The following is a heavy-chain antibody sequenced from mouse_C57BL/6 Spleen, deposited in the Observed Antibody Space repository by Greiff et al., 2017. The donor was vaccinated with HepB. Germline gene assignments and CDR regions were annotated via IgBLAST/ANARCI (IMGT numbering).Heavy chain of an antibody. D-gene: IGHD2-2*01. J-gene: IGHJ4*01. CDR1: GYTFTSYW. CDR3: ARSGDGYDGGYYAMDY. V-gene: IGHV1-72*01. Sequence: QVQLQQPGAELVKPGASVKLSCKASGYTFTSYWMHWVKQRPGRGLEWIGRIDPNSGGTKYNEKFKSKATLTVDKPSSTAYMQLSRLTSEDSAVYYCARSGDGYDGGYYAMDYWGQGTSVTVSS. CDR2: IDPNSGGT.